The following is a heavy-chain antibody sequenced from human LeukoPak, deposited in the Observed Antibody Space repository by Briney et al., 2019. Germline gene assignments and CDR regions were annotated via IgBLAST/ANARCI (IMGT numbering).Heavy chain of an antibody. Sequence: PSETLSLTCAVYGGSFSVYYWSWIRQPPGKGLEWIGEINHSGSTNYNPSLKSRVTISVDTSKNQFSLKLSSVTAADTAVYYCARGGGNLLPNYYYYMDVWGKGTTVTVSS. V-gene: IGHV4-34*01. CDR1: GGSFSVYY. J-gene: IGHJ6*03. D-gene: IGHD2-15*01. CDR3: ARGGGNLLPNYYYYMDV. CDR2: INHSGST.